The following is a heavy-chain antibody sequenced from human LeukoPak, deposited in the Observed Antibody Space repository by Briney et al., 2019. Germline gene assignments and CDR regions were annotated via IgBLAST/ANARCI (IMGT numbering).Heavy chain of an antibody. CDR1: GFAFSNHW. Sequence: GGSLRLSCAASGFAFSNHWLHWVRQAPGKGLVWVSRNSDGTSTIYADSVKGRFTISRDSAKSTVYLQMNSLRAEDTAVYYCARTGTGGDLDIWGQGTMVTVSS. CDR3: ARTGTGGDLDI. CDR2: NSDGTST. D-gene: IGHD2-8*02. J-gene: IGHJ3*02. V-gene: IGHV3-74*01.